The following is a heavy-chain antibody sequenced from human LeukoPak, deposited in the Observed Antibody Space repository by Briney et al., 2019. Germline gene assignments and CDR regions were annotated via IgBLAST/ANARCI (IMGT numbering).Heavy chain of an antibody. CDR2: ISYDGSNK. CDR3: AKDPPSGSSTSFDY. J-gene: IGHJ4*02. Sequence: GRSLRLSCAASGFTFSSYGMHWVRQAPGKGLEWVAVISYDGSNKYYADSVKGRFTISGDNSKNTLYLQMNSLRAEDTAVYYCAKDPPSGSSTSFDYWGQGTLVTVSS. V-gene: IGHV3-30*18. CDR1: GFTFSSYG. D-gene: IGHD6-6*01.